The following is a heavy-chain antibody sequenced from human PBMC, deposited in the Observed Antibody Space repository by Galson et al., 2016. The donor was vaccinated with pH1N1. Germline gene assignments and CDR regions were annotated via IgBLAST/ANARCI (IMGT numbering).Heavy chain of an antibody. D-gene: IGHD2-15*01. CDR2: FYSTSNT. V-gene: IGHV3-53*01. Sequence: SLRLSCAASGFTVSTDYMSWVRQAPGKGLEWVSIFYSTSNTYYADSVEGRFTIPRDTSKNTLFLQMNSLTVEDTAVYYCARDPGDHNGYSNWGQGTLVTVSS. CDR3: ARDPGDHNGYSN. CDR1: GFTVSTDY. J-gene: IGHJ4*02.